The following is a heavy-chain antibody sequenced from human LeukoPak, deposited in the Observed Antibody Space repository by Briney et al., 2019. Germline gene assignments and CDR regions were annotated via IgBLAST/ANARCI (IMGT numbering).Heavy chain of an antibody. D-gene: IGHD2-15*01. CDR1: GFTFSSYA. J-gene: IGHJ4*02. CDR2: ISANGGGT. V-gene: IGHV3-64*01. Sequence: GGSLRLSCSASGFTFSSYAMHWVRQTPGKGLEYVSAISANGGGTYYANSVKGRFTISRDNSKNTLYLQMGSLRAEDMAVYYCARYCSGVSCYSGYDYWGQGTLVTVSS. CDR3: ARYCSGVSCYSGYDY.